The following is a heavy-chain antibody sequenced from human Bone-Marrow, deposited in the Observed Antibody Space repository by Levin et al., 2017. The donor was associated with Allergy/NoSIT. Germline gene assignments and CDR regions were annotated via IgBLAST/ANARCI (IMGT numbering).Heavy chain of an antibody. J-gene: IGHJ5*02. CDR3: ATELGIAVTGAHP. V-gene: IGHV3-11*01. D-gene: IGHD6-19*01. CDR1: GFTFSDYY. Sequence: RSGGSLRLSCAATGFTFSDYYMTWIRQAPGKGLEWISYISGTGSPIYYADSVKGRFTISRDNAKNSLSLQMNSLRAEDTAVYYCATELGIAVTGAHPWGQGILVTVSS. CDR2: ISGTGSPI.